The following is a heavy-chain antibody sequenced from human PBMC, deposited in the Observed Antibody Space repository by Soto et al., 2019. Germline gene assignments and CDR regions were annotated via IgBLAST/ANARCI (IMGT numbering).Heavy chain of an antibody. Sequence: EVQLLESGGGLVQPGGSLRLSCAASGFTFSSYAMSWFRQAPGKGLEWVSAISGSGGSTYYADSVKGRFTISRDNSKNTLYLQMNSLRAEDTAVYYCAKMSTIAAAGYVAIDYWGQGTLVTVSS. CDR1: GFTFSSYA. CDR2: ISGSGGST. V-gene: IGHV3-23*01. J-gene: IGHJ4*02. D-gene: IGHD6-13*01. CDR3: AKMSTIAAAGYVAIDY.